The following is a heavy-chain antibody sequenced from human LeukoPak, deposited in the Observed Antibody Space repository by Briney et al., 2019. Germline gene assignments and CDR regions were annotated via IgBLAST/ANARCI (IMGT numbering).Heavy chain of an antibody. J-gene: IGHJ5*02. CDR2: IYYSGST. Sequence: PSETLSLTCTVSGGSISSGGYYWSWIRQHPGKGLEWIGYIYYSGSTYYNPSLESRVTISVDTSKNQFSLKLSSVTAADTAVYYCARAGVTSNWFDPWGQGTLVTVSS. CDR3: ARAGVTSNWFDP. V-gene: IGHV4-31*03. D-gene: IGHD2-21*02. CDR1: GGSISSGGYY.